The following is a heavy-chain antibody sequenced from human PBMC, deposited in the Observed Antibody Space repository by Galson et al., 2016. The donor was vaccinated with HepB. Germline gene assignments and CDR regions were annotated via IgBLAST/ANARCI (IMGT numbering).Heavy chain of an antibody. V-gene: IGHV3-30-3*01. J-gene: IGHJ4*02. CDR1: GFSFSYYP. CDR2: VSNDGNFQ. D-gene: IGHD4-23*01. Sequence: SLRLSCAASGFSFSYYPMHWVRQAPDKGLEWVAIVSNDGNFQFYADSVKGRFTISRANFNNTLFLQMNSLRDEDTAIYYCARGNGGKGSLDYWGQGTPVTVSS. CDR3: ARGNGGKGSLDY.